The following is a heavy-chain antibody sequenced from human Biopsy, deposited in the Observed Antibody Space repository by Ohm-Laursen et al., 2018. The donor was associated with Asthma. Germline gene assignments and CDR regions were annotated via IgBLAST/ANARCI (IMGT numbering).Heavy chain of an antibody. Sequence: GTLSLTCSVSGASVSTPNYWAWIRQPPGKRLEWVGSVYYTGNTYYNQSLKSRLSLSVDTSRNQFSLRLRSVTAADTAVYFCARHWSGNCWHDIYNWFDPWGQGTQVTVSS. D-gene: IGHD1-1*01. J-gene: IGHJ5*01. CDR3: ARHWSGNCWHDIYNWFDP. CDR1: GASVSTPNY. CDR2: VYYTGNT. V-gene: IGHV4-39*01.